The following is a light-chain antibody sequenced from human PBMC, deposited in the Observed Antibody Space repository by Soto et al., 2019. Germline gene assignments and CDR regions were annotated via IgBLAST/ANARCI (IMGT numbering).Light chain of an antibody. V-gene: IGKV3-20*01. Sequence: ETVLPQFPGTLSLSLGERATLSCRTSQSVSSSSLARYQQKPGQAPRLLIYGATSRATGTPARFRGSGSWTDFTLNISRLGPEDFAVYYCQPYVSSPIFGQGTR. CDR3: QPYVSSPI. CDR2: GAT. J-gene: IGKJ5*01. CDR1: QSVSSSS.